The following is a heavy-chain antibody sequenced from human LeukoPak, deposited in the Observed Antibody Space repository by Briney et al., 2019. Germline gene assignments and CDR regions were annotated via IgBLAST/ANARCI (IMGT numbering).Heavy chain of an antibody. CDR1: GFTFSSYW. CDR2: IKQDGSEK. D-gene: IGHD3-16*02. V-gene: IGHV3-7*01. CDR3: AREYYDYVWGSYRYLQLFDY. J-gene: IGHJ4*02. Sequence: GGSLRLSCAASGFTFSSYWVSWVRQAPGKGLEWVANIKQDGSEKYYVDSVKGRFTISRDNAKNSLYLQMNGLRAEDTAVYYCAREYYDYVWGSYRYLQLFDYWGQGTLVTVSS.